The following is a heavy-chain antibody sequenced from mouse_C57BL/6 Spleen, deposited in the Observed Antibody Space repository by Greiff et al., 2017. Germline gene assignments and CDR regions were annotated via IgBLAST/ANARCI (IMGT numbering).Heavy chain of an antibody. CDR2: ISDGGSYT. CDR3: ARDWDNWYFGG. Sequence: EVKLQESGGGLVKPGGSLKLSCAASGFTFSSYAMSWVRQTPEKRLEWVATISDGGSYTYYPDNVKGRFTISRDNAKNNLYLQMSHLKSEDTAMYYCARDWDNWYFGGWGTGTTVTVSS. J-gene: IGHJ1*03. CDR1: GFTFSSYA. D-gene: IGHD4-1*01. V-gene: IGHV5-4*01.